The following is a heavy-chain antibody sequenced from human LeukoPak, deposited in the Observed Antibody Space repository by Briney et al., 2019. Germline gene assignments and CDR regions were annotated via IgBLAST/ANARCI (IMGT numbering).Heavy chain of an antibody. CDR3: ARVWWELPNWYFDL. CDR2: ISYDGSNK. Sequence: PGRSLRLSCAASGFTFSSYAMHWVRQAPGKGLEWVAVISYDGSNKYYADSVKGRFTISRDNSKNTLYLQMNSLRAEDTAVYYCARVWWELPNWYFDLWGRGTLVTVSS. V-gene: IGHV3-30-3*01. D-gene: IGHD1-26*01. CDR1: GFTFSSYA. J-gene: IGHJ2*01.